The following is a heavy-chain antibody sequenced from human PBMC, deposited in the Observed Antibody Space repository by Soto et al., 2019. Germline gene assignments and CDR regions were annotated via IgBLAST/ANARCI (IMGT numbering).Heavy chain of an antibody. D-gene: IGHD2-2*02. CDR1: GDSISSHY. Sequence: TSETLSLTCPVSGDSISSHYWSWIRQPPGKGLEWIGFGSTKYNPSLKSRIRISVDTSKNQFSLNLTSATAADTAVYYCAKGSWRGYCSDTSCYTINYWGQGTLVTVSS. V-gene: IGHV4-59*11. CDR3: AKGSWRGYCSDTSCYTINY. J-gene: IGHJ4*02. CDR2: GST.